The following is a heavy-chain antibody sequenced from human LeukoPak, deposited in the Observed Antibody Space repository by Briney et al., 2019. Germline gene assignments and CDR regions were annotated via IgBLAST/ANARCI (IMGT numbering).Heavy chain of an antibody. CDR2: IYYSGST. V-gene: IGHV4-59*08. CDR3: ARGIVGAGDAFDI. D-gene: IGHD1-26*01. J-gene: IGHJ3*02. Sequence: PSETLSLTCTVSGGSISSYYWSWIRQPPGKGLEWIGYIYYSGSTNYNPSLKSRVTISVDTSKNQFSLKLSSVTAADTAVYYCARGIVGAGDAFDIWGQGTMVTVSS. CDR1: GGSISSYY.